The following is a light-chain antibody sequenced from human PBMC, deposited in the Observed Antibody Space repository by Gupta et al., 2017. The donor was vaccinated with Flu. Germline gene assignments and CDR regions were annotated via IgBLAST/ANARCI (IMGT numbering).Light chain of an antibody. CDR1: DNINRA. CDR2: QAS. V-gene: IGKV1-5*03. CDR3: QQHFAGWS. J-gene: IGKJ1*01. Sequence: DFQVTQSPSTLSAAVGDRVTITCRASDNINRALAWYQQRPGKAPNLLIYQASTLQSGVPSRFSGSGSGTEFTLTISSLQPDDFATYHCQQHFAGWSFGQGTRVEI.